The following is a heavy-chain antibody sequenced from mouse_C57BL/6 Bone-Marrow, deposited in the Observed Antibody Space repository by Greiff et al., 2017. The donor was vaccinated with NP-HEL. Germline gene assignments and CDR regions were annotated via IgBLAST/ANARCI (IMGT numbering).Heavy chain of an antibody. Sequence: QVQLQQSGAELVMPGASVKLSCKASGYTFTSYWMHWVKQRPGQGLEWIGEIDPSDSYTNYNQKFKGKSTLTVDKSSSTAYMQLSSLTSEDSAVYYCARDWDVWFAYWGQGTLVTVSA. CDR1: GYTFTSYW. CDR2: IDPSDSYT. D-gene: IGHD4-1*01. CDR3: ARDWDVWFAY. V-gene: IGHV1-69*01. J-gene: IGHJ3*01.